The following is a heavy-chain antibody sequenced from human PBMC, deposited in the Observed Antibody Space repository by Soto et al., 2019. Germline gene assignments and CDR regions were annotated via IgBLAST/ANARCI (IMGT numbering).Heavy chain of an antibody. CDR2: VSLDSDSI. Sequence: GGSLRLSCRASGSDFITYGMNWFRQAPGQGLEWIAYVSLDSDSIQYAVSVKGRFTISRDDAENSLYLQMDSLRDEDTATDYCARRYYGYVWGQGTTVTVSS. CDR3: ARRYYGYV. V-gene: IGHV3-48*02. CDR1: GSDFITYG. J-gene: IGHJ6*02. D-gene: IGHD3-3*01.